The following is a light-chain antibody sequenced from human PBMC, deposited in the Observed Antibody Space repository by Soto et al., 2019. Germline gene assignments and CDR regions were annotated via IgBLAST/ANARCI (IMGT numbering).Light chain of an antibody. CDR2: RNN. CDR3: AAWDDSLSGAV. Sequence: QSVLTQPPSASGTPGQRVTISCSGSSSNIGSNYVYWYQQLPGTAPKLIIYRNNQRPSGVPDRFSGSKSGTSASLAISGLRSEDEEDYYCAAWDDSLSGAVFGGGTKVTVL. CDR1: SSNIGSNY. V-gene: IGLV1-47*01. J-gene: IGLJ2*01.